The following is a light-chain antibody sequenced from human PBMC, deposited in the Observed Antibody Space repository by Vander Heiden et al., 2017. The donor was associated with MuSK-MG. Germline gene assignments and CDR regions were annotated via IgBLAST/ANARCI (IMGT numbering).Light chain of an antibody. Sequence: DIVMTQSPLSLPVTPGEPASISCRSSQSLLHSNGYNYLDWYLQKPGQSPQLLIYLGSNRASGVPDRFSGSGSGTDFTLKISRVEAEDVGVYYCRQALQTPYTFGQGTKLDIK. V-gene: IGKV2-28*01. CDR2: LGS. J-gene: IGKJ2*01. CDR1: QSLLHSNGYNY. CDR3: RQALQTPYT.